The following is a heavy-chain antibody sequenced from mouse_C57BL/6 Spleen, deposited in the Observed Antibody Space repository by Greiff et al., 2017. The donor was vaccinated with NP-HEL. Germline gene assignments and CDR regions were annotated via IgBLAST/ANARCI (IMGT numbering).Heavy chain of an antibody. V-gene: IGHV1-54*01. CDR1: GYAFTNYL. D-gene: IGHD4-1*01. Sequence: QVQLQQSGAELVRPGTSVKVSCKASGYAFTNYLIEWVKQRPGQGLEWIGVINPGSGGTNYNEKFKGKATLTADKSSSTAYMQLSSLTSEDSAVYFCARSELTGTLAHWGQGTLVTVSA. J-gene: IGHJ3*01. CDR3: ARSELTGTLAH. CDR2: INPGSGGT.